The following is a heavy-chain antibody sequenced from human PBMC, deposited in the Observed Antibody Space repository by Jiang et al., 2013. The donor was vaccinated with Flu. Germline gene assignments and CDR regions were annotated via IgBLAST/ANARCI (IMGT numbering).Heavy chain of an antibody. Sequence: LVESGGGVVQPGRSLRLSCAASGFTFSSYGMHWVRQAPGKGLEWVAVISYDGSNKYYADSVKGRFTISRDNSKNTLYLQMNSLRAEDTAVYYCAKDLGYSLPYFDYWGQGTLVTVSS. CDR1: GFTFSSYG. V-gene: IGHV3-30*18. J-gene: IGHJ4*02. D-gene: IGHD2-21*01. CDR3: AKDLGYSLPYFDY. CDR2: ISYDGSNK.